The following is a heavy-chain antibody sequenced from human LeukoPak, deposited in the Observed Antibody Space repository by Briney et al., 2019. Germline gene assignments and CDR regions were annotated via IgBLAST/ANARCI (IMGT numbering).Heavy chain of an antibody. CDR2: ISGSSGII. V-gene: IGHV3-48*01. CDR3: AREPLDV. Sequence: PGGSLRLSCAASGFTFNTYTMNWVRQAPGKGLEWVSYISGSSGIIDYADSVRGRFTISRDNAKNSLYLQMNSLRAEDTAVYYCAREPLDVWGQGTTVTVSS. CDR1: GFTFNTYT. J-gene: IGHJ6*02.